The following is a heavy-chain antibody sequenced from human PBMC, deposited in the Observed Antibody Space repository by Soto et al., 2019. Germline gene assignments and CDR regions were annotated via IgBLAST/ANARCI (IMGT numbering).Heavy chain of an antibody. V-gene: IGHV1-46*01. CDR1: GYTFSSYY. CDR3: ARGGVDMTTSHFDY. D-gene: IGHD4-4*01. Sequence: ASVKVSCKAFGYTFSSYYMHWVRQAPGQGLEWMGIINTRGGSTSYAQKFQGRVTMTRDTSTSTVSMDLSSLRSEDTAVYYCARGGVDMTTSHFDYWGQGTLVTVSS. CDR2: INTRGGST. J-gene: IGHJ4*02.